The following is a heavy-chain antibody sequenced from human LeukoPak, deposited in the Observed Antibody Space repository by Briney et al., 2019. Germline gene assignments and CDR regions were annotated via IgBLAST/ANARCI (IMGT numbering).Heavy chain of an antibody. CDR1: GFTFTDYW. Sequence: GGSLRLSCAASGFTFTDYWMSWVRQAPGKGLEWVSYISSSGSTIYYADSVKGRFTISRDNAKNSLYLQMNSLRAEDTAVYYCARSPSLGTRDYYFDYWGQGTLVTVSS. CDR3: ARSPSLGTRDYYFDY. D-gene: IGHD1/OR15-1a*01. J-gene: IGHJ4*02. V-gene: IGHV3-11*01. CDR2: ISSSGSTI.